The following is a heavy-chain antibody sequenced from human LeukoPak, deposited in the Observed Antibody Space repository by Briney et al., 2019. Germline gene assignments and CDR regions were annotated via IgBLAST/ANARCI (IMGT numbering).Heavy chain of an antibody. CDR2: ISWNSGAI. CDR3: AKPRGYNYSDAFDI. D-gene: IGHD5-18*01. Sequence: SLRLSCAASGFTFHNYAMHWVRQAPGKGLEWVSGISWNSGAIVYADSVQGRLTISRDNAKNSLYLQMNSLRPEDTALYYCAKPRGYNYSDAFDIWGQGTMVTVSS. CDR1: GFTFHNYA. V-gene: IGHV3-9*01. J-gene: IGHJ3*02.